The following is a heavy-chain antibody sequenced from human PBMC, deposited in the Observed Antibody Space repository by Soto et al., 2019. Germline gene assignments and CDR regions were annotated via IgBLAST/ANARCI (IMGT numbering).Heavy chain of an antibody. CDR2: ISYDGSNK. D-gene: IGHD3-10*01. V-gene: IGHV3-30*18. Sequence: QVQLVESGGGVVQPGRSLRLSCAASGFTFSSYGMHWVRQAPGKGLEWVAVISYDGSNKYYADSVKGRFTISRDNSKNTLYLQMNSLRAEDTAVYYCAKAPPYGSGINWYFDLWGRGTLVTVSS. CDR3: AKAPPYGSGINWYFDL. CDR1: GFTFSSYG. J-gene: IGHJ2*01.